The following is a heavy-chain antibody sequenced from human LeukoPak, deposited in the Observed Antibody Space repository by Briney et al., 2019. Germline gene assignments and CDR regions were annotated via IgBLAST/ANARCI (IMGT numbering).Heavy chain of an antibody. Sequence: PSETLSLTCTVSGRSIRSSSYYWGWIRQPPGKGLEWIGSVHYSGSTYDNPSLKSRVTISVDTSKNQFSLKLISVTAADTAVYYCARRSTVAGRGRFDPWGQGTLVTVSS. D-gene: IGHD6-19*01. J-gene: IGHJ5*02. CDR2: VHYSGST. CDR3: ARRSTVAGRGRFDP. CDR1: GRSIRSSSYY. V-gene: IGHV4-39*01.